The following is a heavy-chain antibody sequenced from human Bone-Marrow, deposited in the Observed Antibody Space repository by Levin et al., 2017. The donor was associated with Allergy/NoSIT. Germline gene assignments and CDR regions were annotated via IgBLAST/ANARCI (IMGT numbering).Heavy chain of an antibody. J-gene: IGHJ3*01. CDR3: AKWNFAFDV. CDR2: IRQHQHGANE. Sequence: LSLTCAASGFTFSDYVMGWVRLAPGKGLDWVAHIRQHQHGANEYYVDSVRGRFTISRDDAKNSLYLQMNSLRAEDTGVYYCAKWNFAFDVWGPGTMVTVSS. CDR1: GFTFSDYV. D-gene: IGHD1-1*01. V-gene: IGHV3-7*01.